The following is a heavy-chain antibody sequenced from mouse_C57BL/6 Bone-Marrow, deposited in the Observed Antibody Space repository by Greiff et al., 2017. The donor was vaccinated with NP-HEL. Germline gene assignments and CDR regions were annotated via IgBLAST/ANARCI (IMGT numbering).Heavy chain of an antibody. CDR2: IYPGDGDT. Sequence: QVQLQQSGPELVKPGASVKISCKASGYAFSSSWMNWVKQRPGKGLEWIGRIYPGDGDTNYNGKFKGKATLTADKSSSTAYMQLSSLTSEDSAVYFCAYYYGSSSAYWGQGTLVTVSA. J-gene: IGHJ3*01. D-gene: IGHD1-1*01. CDR1: GYAFSSSW. CDR3: AYYYGSSSAY. V-gene: IGHV1-82*01.